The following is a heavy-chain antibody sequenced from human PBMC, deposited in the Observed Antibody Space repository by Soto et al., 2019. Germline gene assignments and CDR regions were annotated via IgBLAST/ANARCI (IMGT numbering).Heavy chain of an antibody. CDR1: GGSISSSSYY. J-gene: IGHJ6*02. V-gene: IGHV4-39*01. Sequence: SETLSLTCPVSGGSISSSSYYWGWIRQPPGKGLEWIGSIYYSGSTYYNPSLKSRVTISVDTSKNQFSLKLSSVTAADTAVYYCARLEYYGSGSAIGEGYYYGMDVWGQGTTVTVS. CDR2: IYYSGST. CDR3: ARLEYYGSGSAIGEGYYYGMDV. D-gene: IGHD3-10*01.